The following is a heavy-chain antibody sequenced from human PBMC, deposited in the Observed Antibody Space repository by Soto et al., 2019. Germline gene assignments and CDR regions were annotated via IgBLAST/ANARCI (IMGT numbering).Heavy chain of an antibody. CDR1: GFSLSTSGVG. CDR2: IYWNDDK. Sequence: SGPTLVNPTQTLTLTCTFSGFSLSTSGVGVGWIRQPPGKALEWLALIYWNDDKRYSPSLKGRLTITKDTSKNQVVLTMTNMDPVDTATYYCAHLVLRFSANTAFDYWGQGTLVTVSS. D-gene: IGHD3-3*01. J-gene: IGHJ4*02. CDR3: AHLVLRFSANTAFDY. V-gene: IGHV2-5*01.